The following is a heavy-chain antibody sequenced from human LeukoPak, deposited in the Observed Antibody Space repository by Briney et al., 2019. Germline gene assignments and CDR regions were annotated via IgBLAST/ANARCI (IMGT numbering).Heavy chain of an antibody. CDR3: ARDSKITMIVVVPYYYGMDV. D-gene: IGHD3-22*01. CDR1: GFTFNNYW. Sequence: GGSLRLSCAASGFTFNNYWMSWVRQAPGKGLEWVANIKQDGSEIYYVDSVKGRFTISRDNTKNSVYLQMNSLRAEDTAVYYCARDSKITMIVVVPYYYGMDVWGQGTTVTVSS. CDR2: IKQDGSEI. J-gene: IGHJ6*02. V-gene: IGHV3-7*01.